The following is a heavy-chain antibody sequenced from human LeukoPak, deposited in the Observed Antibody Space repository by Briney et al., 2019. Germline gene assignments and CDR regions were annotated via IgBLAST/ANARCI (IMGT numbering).Heavy chain of an antibody. Sequence: ASVKVSCKASGYTFTSYDIDWVRQATGQGLEWMGWINPNSGGTNYAQKFQGRVTMTRDTSISTAYMELSRLRSDDTAVYYCARDGEQWLEWGQGTLVTVSS. D-gene: IGHD6-19*01. CDR3: ARDGEQWLE. CDR2: INPNSGGT. J-gene: IGHJ4*02. V-gene: IGHV1-2*02. CDR1: GYTFTSYD.